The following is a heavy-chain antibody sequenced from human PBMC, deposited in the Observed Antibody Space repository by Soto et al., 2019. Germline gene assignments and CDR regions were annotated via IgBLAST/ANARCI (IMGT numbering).Heavy chain of an antibody. V-gene: IGHV4-59*01. J-gene: IGHJ4*02. Sequence: SETLSLTCTVSGGSISSYYWSWIRQPPGKGLEWIAYIYYTGSTNYDPSLKSRVTLSADTSKNQFSLKLISVTAADTAMYYCARVDSSGSYFDYWGQGTLVTVSS. D-gene: IGHD3-22*01. CDR3: ARVDSSGSYFDY. CDR1: GGSISSYY. CDR2: IYYTGST.